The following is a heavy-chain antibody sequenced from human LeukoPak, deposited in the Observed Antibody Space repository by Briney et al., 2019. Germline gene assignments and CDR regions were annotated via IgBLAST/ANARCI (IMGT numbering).Heavy chain of an antibody. J-gene: IGHJ3*01. V-gene: IGHV4-4*07. Sequence: PSETLSLTCTVSGGSISSYYGSWIRQPAGKGLEWIGRIYTSGSTNYNPSLKSRVTMSVDTSKNQFSLKLSSVTAADTAVYYCARDFVVKSDAFDLWGQGTMVTVSS. CDR3: ARDFVVKSDAFDL. D-gene: IGHD2-21*01. CDR1: GGSISSYY. CDR2: IYTSGST.